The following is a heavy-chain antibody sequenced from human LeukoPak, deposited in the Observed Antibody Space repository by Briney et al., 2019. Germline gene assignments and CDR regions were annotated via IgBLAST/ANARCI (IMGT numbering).Heavy chain of an antibody. CDR3: ARDSATILFDY. CDR2: ISTNTGNP. Sequence: ASVKVSCKASVYTFTSYSLNWVGQAPGKGLEWMGWISTNTGNPTYAQGFTGRFVFSLDTSVSTAFLQISSLKPEDTAVYYCARDSATILFDYWGEGTLVTVSS. V-gene: IGHV7-4-1*02. J-gene: IGHJ4*02. D-gene: IGHD5-12*01. CDR1: VYTFTSYS.